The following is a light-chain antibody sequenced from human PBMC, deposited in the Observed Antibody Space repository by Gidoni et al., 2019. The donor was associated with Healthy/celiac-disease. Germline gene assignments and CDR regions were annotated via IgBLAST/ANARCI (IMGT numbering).Light chain of an antibody. J-gene: IGKJ4*01. CDR3: QQYNNWPPLT. V-gene: IGKV3-15*01. CDR2: GAS. CDR1: QSVSSN. Sequence: DIVMTQSPATLSVSPGERATLSGRASQSVSSNLAWYQQTPGQAPRLLIYGASTRATGIPARFSGSGSGTEFTLTISSLQSEDFAVYYCQQYNNWPPLTFGGGTKVEIK.